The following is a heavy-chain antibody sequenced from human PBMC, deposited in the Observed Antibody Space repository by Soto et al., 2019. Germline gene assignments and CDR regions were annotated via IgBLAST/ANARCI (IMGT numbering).Heavy chain of an antibody. CDR2: INHSGST. J-gene: IGHJ4*02. D-gene: IGHD3-22*01. V-gene: IGHV4-34*01. CDR1: DGSFSGFC. CDR3: ARGRGYYYDNSGYYY. Sequence: SETLSLTCAVHDGSFSGFCWSWIRQPPGKGLEWVGEINHSGSTNYNPSLKSRVAISVDTSKNQFSLKLGSVTAADTAVYYCARGRGYYYDNSGYYYWGQGTLVTVS.